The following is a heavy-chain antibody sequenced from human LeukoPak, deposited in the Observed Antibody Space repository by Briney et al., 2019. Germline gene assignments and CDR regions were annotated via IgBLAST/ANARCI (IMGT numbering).Heavy chain of an antibody. CDR1: GYTFTSYG. J-gene: IGHJ4*02. CDR3: ARVTTHSSGYYYTPHYFDY. V-gene: IGHV1-18*01. Sequence: PQASVKVSCKASGYTFTSYGISWVRQAPGQGLEWMGWISAYNGNTNYAQKLQGRVTMTTDTSTSTAYMELRSLRSDDTAVYYCARVTTHSSGYYYTPHYFDYWGQGTLVTVSS. D-gene: IGHD3-22*01. CDR2: ISAYNGNT.